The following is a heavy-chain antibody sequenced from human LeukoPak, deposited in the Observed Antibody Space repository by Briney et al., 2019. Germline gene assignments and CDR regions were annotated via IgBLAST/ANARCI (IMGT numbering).Heavy chain of an antibody. V-gene: IGHV4-34*01. J-gene: IGHJ4*02. CDR1: GGSFSGYY. D-gene: IGHD1-26*01. CDR3: ARGSSGSYQRWLDY. CDR2: INHSGST. Sequence: SETLSLTCAVYGGSFSGYYWSWIRQPPGKGLEWIGEINHSGSTNYNPSLKSRVTISVDTSKNQFSLKLSSVTAADTAVYYCARGSSGSYQRWLDYWGQGTLVTVSS.